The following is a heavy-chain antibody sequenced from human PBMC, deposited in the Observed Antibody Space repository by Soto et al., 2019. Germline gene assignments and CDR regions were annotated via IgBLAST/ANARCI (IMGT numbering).Heavy chain of an antibody. J-gene: IGHJ6*02. CDR3: ARGIVVVPAADLYGMDV. CDR1: GGTFSSYA. CDR2: IIPIFGTA. Sequence: QVQLVQSGAEVKKPGSSVKVSCKASGGTFSSYAISWVRQAPGQGLEWMGGIIPIFGTANYAQKFQGRVTITADESTSTAYMELSSLSSEDTAVYYCARGIVVVPAADLYGMDVWGQGTTVTVSS. D-gene: IGHD2-2*01. V-gene: IGHV1-69*01.